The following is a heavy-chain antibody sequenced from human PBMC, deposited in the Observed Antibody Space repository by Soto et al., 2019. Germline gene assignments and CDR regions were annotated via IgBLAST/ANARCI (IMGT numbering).Heavy chain of an antibody. Sequence: SVKVSCKASGYTFTYRSLHCVRQAPGQALEWMGWITPFNGNTNYAQKFQDRVTITRDRSMSTAYMELSSLRSEDTAMYYCGSKPGSGSYYIGFDPWGQGTLVTVSS. V-gene: IGHV1-45*02. J-gene: IGHJ5*02. D-gene: IGHD1-26*01. CDR1: GYTFTYRS. CDR3: GSKPGSGSYYIGFDP. CDR2: ITPFNGNT.